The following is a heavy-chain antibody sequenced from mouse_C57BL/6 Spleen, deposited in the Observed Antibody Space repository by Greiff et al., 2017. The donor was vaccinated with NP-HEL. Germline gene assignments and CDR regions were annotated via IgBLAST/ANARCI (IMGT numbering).Heavy chain of an antibody. Sequence: VQLQQSGPELVKPGASVKIPCKASGYTFTDYNMDWVKQSHGKSLEWIGDFNPNNGGTIYNQKFKGKATLTVDKSSSTAYMELRSLTSEDTAVYYCARLGNWHFDYWGQGTTLTVSS. CDR3: ARLGNWHFDY. CDR1: GYTFTDYN. CDR2: FNPNNGGT. D-gene: IGHD2-1*01. V-gene: IGHV1-18*01. J-gene: IGHJ2*01.